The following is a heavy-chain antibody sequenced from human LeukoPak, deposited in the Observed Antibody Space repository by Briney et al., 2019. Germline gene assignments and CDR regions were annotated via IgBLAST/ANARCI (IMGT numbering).Heavy chain of an antibody. J-gene: IGHJ6*03. V-gene: IGHV1-8*03. Sequence: ASVKVSCQASGYTFTSYDINWVRQATGQGLEWMGWMNPNSGNTGYAQKFQGRVTITRNTSIKTAYMELSSLRSEDTAVYYCARGSRGAAPTPYYYYMDVWGKGTTVTVSS. CDR3: ARGSRGAAPTPYYYYMDV. D-gene: IGHD6-13*01. CDR1: GYTFTSYD. CDR2: MNPNSGNT.